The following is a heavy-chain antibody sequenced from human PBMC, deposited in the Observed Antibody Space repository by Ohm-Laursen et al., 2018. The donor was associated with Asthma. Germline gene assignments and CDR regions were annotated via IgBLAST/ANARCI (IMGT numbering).Heavy chain of an antibody. V-gene: IGHV3-23*01. D-gene: IGHD2-2*01. Sequence: SLRLSCSASGFPFSLYAMDWVRQAPGKGLEWVSAISGSGGSTYYADSVKGRFTISRDNSKNTLYLQMNSLRAEDTAVYYCVIKDIVVVPAAKSYGMDVWGQGTTVTVSS. J-gene: IGHJ6*02. CDR3: VIKDIVVVPAAKSYGMDV. CDR2: ISGSGGST. CDR1: GFPFSLYA.